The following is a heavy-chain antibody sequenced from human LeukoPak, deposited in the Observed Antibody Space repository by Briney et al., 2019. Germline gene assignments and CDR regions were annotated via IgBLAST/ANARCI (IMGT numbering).Heavy chain of an antibody. V-gene: IGHV3-21*01. J-gene: IGHJ4*02. D-gene: IGHD6-19*01. CDR3: ARGYSSGWLTFDY. CDR1: GFTFSSYS. CDR2: ISSSSSYI. Sequence: GGSLRLSCAASGFTFSSYSMNWVRQAPGKGLEWVSSISSSSSYIYYADSVKGRFTISRDNAKNSLYLQMNSLRAEDTAVYYCARGYSSGWLTFDYWGQGTLVTVSS.